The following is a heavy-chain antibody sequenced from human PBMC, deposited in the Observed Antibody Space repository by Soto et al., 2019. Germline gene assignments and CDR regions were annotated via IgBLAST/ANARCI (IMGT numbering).Heavy chain of an antibody. J-gene: IGHJ3*02. Sequence: GESLKISCEASGYTFPTFWVAWVRQRPGKGLEWMGIIYPRDSNTRYSPSFQGQVTFSADKSVGTIYLQWSSLTASDTAMYYCATLPSYYDRPDAFHISGQAPMVTVS. CDR2: IYPRDSNT. V-gene: IGHV5-51*01. D-gene: IGHD3-10*01. CDR1: GYTFPTFW. CDR3: ATLPSYYDRPDAFHI.